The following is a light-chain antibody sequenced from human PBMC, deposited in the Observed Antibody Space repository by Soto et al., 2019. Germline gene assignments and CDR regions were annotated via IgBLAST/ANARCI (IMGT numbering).Light chain of an antibody. CDR3: QQYNGHPLT. V-gene: IGKV1-5*03. Sequence: DIQMTQSPSTLSASVGDRVTISCRASQNVNSWVAWHQQKPGKAPKLLIYKASSLESGVPSRFSGSGSGTEFTLTISSLHTDDFATYYCQQYNGHPLTFGGGTKVEIK. J-gene: IGKJ4*01. CDR2: KAS. CDR1: QNVNSW.